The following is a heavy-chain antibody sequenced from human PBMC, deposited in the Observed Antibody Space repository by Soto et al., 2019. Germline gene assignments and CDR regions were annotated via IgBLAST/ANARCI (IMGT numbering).Heavy chain of an antibody. Sequence: GGSLRLSCAASGFIVSSNYMSWVRQAPGKGLEWVSVIYSGGSTYYADSVKDRFTISRDNSKNTLYLQMNSLRAVDTAVYYCARSGSSDWHDAFDLWGQGTMVTVSS. D-gene: IGHD2-15*01. J-gene: IGHJ3*01. CDR1: GFIVSSNY. CDR2: IYSGGST. CDR3: ARSGSSDWHDAFDL. V-gene: IGHV3-66*01.